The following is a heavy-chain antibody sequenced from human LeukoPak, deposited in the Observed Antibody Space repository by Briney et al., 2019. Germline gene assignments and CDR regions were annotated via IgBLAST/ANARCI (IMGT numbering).Heavy chain of an antibody. J-gene: IGHJ4*02. D-gene: IGHD3-10*01. V-gene: IGHV4-4*07. CDR1: GGSISSYY. CDR2: IYASGST. CDR3: ARDMDPWGFGEYIL. Sequence: PSETLSLTCTVSGGSISSYYWSWIRQPAGKGLEWIGRIYASGSTNYNPSLKSRATMSVDMSKNQFSLKLRSVTAADTAVYYCARDMDPWGFGEYILWGQGTLVTVSS.